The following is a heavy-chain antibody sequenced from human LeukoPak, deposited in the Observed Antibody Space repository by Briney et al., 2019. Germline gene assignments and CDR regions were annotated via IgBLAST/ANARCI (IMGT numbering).Heavy chain of an antibody. D-gene: IGHD3-9*01. CDR1: GGSISSSSYY. Sequence: SETLSLTCTVSGGSISSSSYYWGWIRQPPGKGLEWIGSIYYSGGTYYNPSLKSRVTISVDTSKNQFSLKLSSVTAADTAVYYCARDSTYYGILTAGGLFDYWGQGTLVTVSS. CDR3: ARDSTYYGILTAGGLFDY. J-gene: IGHJ4*02. CDR2: IYYSGGT. V-gene: IGHV4-39*07.